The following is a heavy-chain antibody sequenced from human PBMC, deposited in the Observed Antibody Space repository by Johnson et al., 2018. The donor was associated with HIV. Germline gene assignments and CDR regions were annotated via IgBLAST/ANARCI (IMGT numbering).Heavy chain of an antibody. Sequence: QVQLVESGGGVVQPGRSLRLSCAASGFTFSSFGMHWVRQAPGKGLEWVAVIWYDGSNRYYADSVQGRFTISRDNSRNTLYLQMNSLRVEDTAVYYCAKGGGSGWSDAFDIWGQGTMVTVSS. CDR3: AKGGGSGWSDAFDI. CDR2: IWYDGSNR. J-gene: IGHJ3*02. D-gene: IGHD6-19*01. V-gene: IGHV3-33*06. CDR1: GFTFSSFG.